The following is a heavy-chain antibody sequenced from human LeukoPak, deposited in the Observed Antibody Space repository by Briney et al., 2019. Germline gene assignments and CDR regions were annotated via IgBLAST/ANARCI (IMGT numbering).Heavy chain of an antibody. D-gene: IGHD2-2*03. V-gene: IGHV1-3*03. J-gene: IGHJ4*02. CDR1: GYTFTSYA. CDR2: INAGNGNT. Sequence: GASVKVSCKASGYTFTSYAMHWVRQAPGQRLEWMGWINAGNGNTKYSQEFQGRVTITRDTSASTAYMELSSLRSEDMAVYYCARAVDIGVGYFDYWGQGTLVTVSS. CDR3: ARAVDIGVGYFDY.